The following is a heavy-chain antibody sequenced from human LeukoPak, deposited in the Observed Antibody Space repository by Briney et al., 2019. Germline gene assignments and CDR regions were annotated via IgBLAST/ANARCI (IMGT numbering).Heavy chain of an antibody. CDR1: GFTFSSYA. Sequence: PGRSLRLSCAASGFTFSSYAMHWVRQAPGKGLEWVSSISSSGGGTYYADSVKGRFTISRDNSKNTLSLQMNSLKAEDTAVYYCAKINSGSYTDYWGQGTLVTVSS. D-gene: IGHD1-26*01. V-gene: IGHV3-23*01. J-gene: IGHJ4*02. CDR2: ISSSGGGT. CDR3: AKINSGSYTDY.